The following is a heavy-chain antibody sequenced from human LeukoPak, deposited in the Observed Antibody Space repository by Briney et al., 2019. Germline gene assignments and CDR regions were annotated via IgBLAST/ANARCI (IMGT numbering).Heavy chain of an antibody. J-gene: IGHJ5*02. Sequence: SETLSLTCAVSDDSITSYYWNWVRQPPGGGLEWVGYIYHSGSTNYNPSLRSRVTMSLDTSKNQFSLNLISVTAADTAVYYCARALRRQLVTGWFDPWGPGTLVTVSS. CDR1: DDSITSYY. CDR2: IYHSGST. CDR3: ARALRRQLVTGWFDP. D-gene: IGHD6-13*01. V-gene: IGHV4-59*01.